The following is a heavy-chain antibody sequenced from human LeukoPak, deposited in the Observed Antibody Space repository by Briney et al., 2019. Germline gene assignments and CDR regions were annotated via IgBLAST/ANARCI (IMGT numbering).Heavy chain of an antibody. V-gene: IGHV3-11*01. CDR2: ISSSGSTI. CDR3: AKDLRIQLWGPYFDY. D-gene: IGHD5-18*01. CDR1: GFTFSDYY. J-gene: IGHJ4*02. Sequence: GGSLRLSCAASGFTFSDYYMSWIRQAPGKGLEWVSYISSSGSTIYYADSVKGRFTISRDNAKNSLYLQMNSLRAEDTAVYYCAKDLRIQLWGPYFDYWGQGTLVTVSS.